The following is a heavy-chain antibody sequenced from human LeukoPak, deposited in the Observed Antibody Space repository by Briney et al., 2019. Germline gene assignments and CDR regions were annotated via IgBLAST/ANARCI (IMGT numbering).Heavy chain of an antibody. CDR1: GFTFSSSG. D-gene: IGHD3-10*01. Sequence: GGSLRLSCAASGFTFSSSGMHWVRQAPGKGLEWVTFIRFDTNNGYYADSVKGRLTISRDNSKNTVYLQMNSLRAEDTAVYYCAKPNYYDSGGYYNLVDYWGQGTLATVSS. CDR3: AKPNYYDSGGYYNLVDY. V-gene: IGHV3-30*02. CDR2: IRFDTNNG. J-gene: IGHJ4*02.